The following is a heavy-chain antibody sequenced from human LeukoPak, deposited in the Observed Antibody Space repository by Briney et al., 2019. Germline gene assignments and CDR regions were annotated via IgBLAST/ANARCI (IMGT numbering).Heavy chain of an antibody. D-gene: IGHD6-13*01. CDR3: ARHVSLGAAAGTGY. V-gene: IGHV4-34*01. CDR2: INHSGST. Sequence: SETLSLICAVYGWSFSGYYWSWIRQPPGKGLEWIGEINHSGSTNYNPSLKSRVTISVDTSKNQFSLKLSSVAAADTAVYYCARHVSLGAAAGTGYWGQGTLVTVSS. J-gene: IGHJ4*02. CDR1: GWSFSGYY.